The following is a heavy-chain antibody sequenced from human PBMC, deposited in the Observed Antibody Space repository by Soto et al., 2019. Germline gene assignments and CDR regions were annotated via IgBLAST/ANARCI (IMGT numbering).Heavy chain of an antibody. Sequence: PGVLMRLRYAAADLNFIRHSMSWVRKAPGKGLEWVSSISSTTNYIYYADSMKGRFTVSRDDAKNSVYLEMNSLSAEDTSVYYCARESEDVTSNFDYWCQGILVSVSS. V-gene: IGHV3-21*01. CDR1: DLNFIRHS. CDR3: ARESEDVTSNFDY. CDR2: ISSTTNYI. J-gene: IGHJ4*02.